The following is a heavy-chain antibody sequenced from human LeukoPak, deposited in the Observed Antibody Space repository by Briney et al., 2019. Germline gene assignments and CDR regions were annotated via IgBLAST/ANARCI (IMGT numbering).Heavy chain of an antibody. Sequence: PGGSLRLSCAASGFTFSSYSMNWVRQAPGKGLEWVSSISSSSSYIYYADSVKGRFTISRDNAKNTLYLQMNSLRAEDTAVYYCAREGIRGVIPPFDYWGQGTLVTVSS. CDR1: GFTFSSYS. CDR3: AREGIRGVIPPFDY. V-gene: IGHV3-21*01. D-gene: IGHD3-10*01. J-gene: IGHJ4*02. CDR2: ISSSSSYI.